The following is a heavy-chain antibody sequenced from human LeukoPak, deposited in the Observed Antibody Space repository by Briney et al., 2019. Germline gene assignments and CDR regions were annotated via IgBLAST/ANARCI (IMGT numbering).Heavy chain of an antibody. D-gene: IGHD6-19*01. CDR2: IIPILGIA. J-gene: IGHJ4*02. Sequence: ASVKVSCKASGYTFSSYAISWVRQAPGQGLEWMGRIIPILGIANYAQKFQGRVTITADKSTSTAYMELSSLRSEDTAVYYCARAGYSSGWGFDYWGQGTLVTVSS. CDR1: GYTFSSYA. CDR3: ARAGYSSGWGFDY. V-gene: IGHV1-69*04.